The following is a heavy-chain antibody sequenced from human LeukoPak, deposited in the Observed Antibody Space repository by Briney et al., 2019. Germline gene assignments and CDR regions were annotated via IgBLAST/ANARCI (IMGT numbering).Heavy chain of an antibody. CDR2: IKQDGSDK. V-gene: IGHV3-7*01. J-gene: IGHJ4*02. Sequence: GGSLRLSCAASGFTFSTYWMSWVRQAPGKGLEWVANIKQDGSDKYYVSSVKGRFTISKDNAKNSLYLQMNSLRAEDTAVYYCATNRYSDYWGQGTLVTVSS. D-gene: IGHD2-8*01. CDR3: ATNRYSDY. CDR1: GFTFSTYW.